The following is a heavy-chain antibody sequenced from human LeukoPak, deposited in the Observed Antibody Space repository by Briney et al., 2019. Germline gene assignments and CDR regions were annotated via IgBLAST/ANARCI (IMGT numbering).Heavy chain of an antibody. CDR1: GFTFSNAW. Sequence: GGSLRLSCAASGFTFSNAWLNWVRQAPGKGLEWVSTISIGGNSTYYTDSVKGRFTISRDNSKNTLYLQMNNLRAEDTALYYCAKRWGSSWSTFDYWGQGTLVTVSS. V-gene: IGHV3-23*01. J-gene: IGHJ4*02. CDR2: ISIGGNST. D-gene: IGHD6-13*01. CDR3: AKRWGSSWSTFDY.